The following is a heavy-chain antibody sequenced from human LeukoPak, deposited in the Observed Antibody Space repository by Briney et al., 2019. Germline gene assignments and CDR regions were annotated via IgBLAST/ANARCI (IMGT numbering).Heavy chain of an antibody. CDR2: ISYDGSNK. Sequence: GGSLRLSCAASGFTFSSYAMHWVRQAPGKGLEWVAVISYDGSNKYYADSVKGRFTISRDNSKNTLYLQMNSLRAEDTAVYYCAKVYTIFATVEGYYYMDVWGKGTTVTVSS. CDR3: AKVYTIFATVEGYYYMDV. J-gene: IGHJ6*03. V-gene: IGHV3-30-3*01. CDR1: GFTFSSYA. D-gene: IGHD3-3*01.